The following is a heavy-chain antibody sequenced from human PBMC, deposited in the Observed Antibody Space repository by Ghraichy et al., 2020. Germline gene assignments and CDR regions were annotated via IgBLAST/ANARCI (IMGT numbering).Heavy chain of an antibody. Sequence: SETLSLTCTVSAYSISSGYFWGWIRQPPGKGLEWIGSIHHAGSTYYNPSLKSRLTISVDTSRNQFSLKLSSVTAADTAVYYCASVGYCSGGSCLHYFDYWGQGTLVT. CDR1: AYSISSGYF. CDR2: IHHAGST. J-gene: IGHJ4*02. CDR3: ASVGYCSGGSCLHYFDY. D-gene: IGHD2-15*01. V-gene: IGHV4-38-2*02.